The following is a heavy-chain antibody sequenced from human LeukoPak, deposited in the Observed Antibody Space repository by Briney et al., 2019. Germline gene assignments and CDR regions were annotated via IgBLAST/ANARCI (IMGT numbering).Heavy chain of an antibody. CDR1: GYTFTSYG. CDR2: ISAYNGNT. J-gene: IGHJ5*02. CDR3: ARDCDYGDYNWFDP. D-gene: IGHD4-17*01. V-gene: IGHV1-18*01. Sequence: ASVKVSCKASGYTFTSYGISWVRQAPGQGLEWMGWISAYNGNTNYAQKLQGRVTMTTDTSTSTAYMELRSLRSEDTAVYYCARDCDYGDYNWFDPWGQGTLVTVSS.